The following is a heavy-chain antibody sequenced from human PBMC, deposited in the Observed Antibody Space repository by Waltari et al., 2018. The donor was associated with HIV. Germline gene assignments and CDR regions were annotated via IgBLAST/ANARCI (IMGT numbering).Heavy chain of an antibody. CDR3: ASDAYGSGSYYNPDAFDI. CDR1: GFTFRTYE. V-gene: IGHV3-48*03. D-gene: IGHD3-10*01. CDR2: ISSSGSTI. Sequence: EVQLVESGGGLVQPGGSLRLSCAASGFTFRTYEMNWVRQAPGKGLEWVSYISSSGSTIYYADSVKGRFTISRDNAKNSLSLQMNSLRAEDTAVYYCASDAYGSGSYYNPDAFDIWGQGTMVTVSS. J-gene: IGHJ3*02.